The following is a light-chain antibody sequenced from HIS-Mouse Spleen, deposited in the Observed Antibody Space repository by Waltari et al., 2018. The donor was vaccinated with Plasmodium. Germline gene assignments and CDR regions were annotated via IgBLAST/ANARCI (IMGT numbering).Light chain of an antibody. CDR2: YYSDSDK. V-gene: IGLV5-37*01. J-gene: IGLJ3*02. CDR1: SALNVGSYN. CDR3: MIWPSNASGV. Sequence: QPVLTQPPSSSASPGESARLTCTFPSALNVGSYNIYLYQQKPGSPHRYLLYYYSDSDKGQGSGVPSRFSGSKDASANTGILLISGLQSEDEADYYCMIWPSNASGVFGGGTKLTVL.